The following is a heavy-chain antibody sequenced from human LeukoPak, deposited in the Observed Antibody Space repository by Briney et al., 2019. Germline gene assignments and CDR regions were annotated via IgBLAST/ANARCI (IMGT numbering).Heavy chain of an antibody. V-gene: IGHV4-34*01. CDR2: INHSGST. J-gene: IGHJ4*02. Sequence: PSETLSLTCAVYGGSFSGYYWSWIRQPPGKGLEWIGEINHSGSTNYNPPLKSRVTTSVDTSKNQFSLNLISVTAADTAVYYCARGAYGGNSKGFFDYWGQGILVTVSS. CDR1: GGSFSGYY. D-gene: IGHD4-23*01. CDR3: ARGAYGGNSKGFFDY.